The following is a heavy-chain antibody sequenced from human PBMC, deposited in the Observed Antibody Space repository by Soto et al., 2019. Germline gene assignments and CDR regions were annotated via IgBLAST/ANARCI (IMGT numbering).Heavy chain of an antibody. D-gene: IGHD2-15*01. CDR3: AKVIVVIAAAGDYFDY. J-gene: IGHJ4*02. V-gene: IGHV3-23*01. CDR1: GFIFNNYA. CDR2: IGGNSGST. Sequence: GGSLRLSCAASGFIFNNYAMSWVRQAPGKGLEWVSSIGGNSGSTYYADPVKGWFTISRDNSKNTLYLEMTSLRAEDTAVYYCAKVIVVIAAAGDYFDYWGQGTLVAVSS.